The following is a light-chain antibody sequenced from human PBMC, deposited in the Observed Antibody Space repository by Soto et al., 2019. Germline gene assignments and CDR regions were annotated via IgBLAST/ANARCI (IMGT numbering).Light chain of an antibody. Sequence: QPALTQPRSVSGSPGQSITISCTGTSSDVGGYNYVSWYQQHPGKAPKLMIYEVSNRPSGVSNRFSGSKSGNTASLTISGLQAEDEADYYCSSYTSSSTFYVFGTGTKVTVL. J-gene: IGLJ1*01. V-gene: IGLV2-14*01. CDR3: SSYTSSSTFYV. CDR2: EVS. CDR1: SSDVGGYNY.